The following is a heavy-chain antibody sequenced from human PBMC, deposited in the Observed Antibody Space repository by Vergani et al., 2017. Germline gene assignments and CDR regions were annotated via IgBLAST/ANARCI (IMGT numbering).Heavy chain of an antibody. V-gene: IGHV3-11*04. CDR1: GFTLHDYY. D-gene: IGHD3-10*01. CDR2: ISSDSRTI. CDR3: ARERGAMDR. Sequence: QEQLVVSGGTLVKPGGSLRLSCVVSGFTLHDYYMGWIRQAPGKGLEWVAYISSDSRTIYYADSVKGRVTISRDNARNSVFLQMDSLRVNDTAVYFCARERGAMDRWGQGTLVTVSS. J-gene: IGHJ4*02.